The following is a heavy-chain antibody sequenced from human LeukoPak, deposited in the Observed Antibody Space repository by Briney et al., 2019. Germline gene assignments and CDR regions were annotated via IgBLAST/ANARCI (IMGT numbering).Heavy chain of an antibody. Sequence: PGGSLRLSCAASGFTFSSYGMSWVRQAPGKGLEWVSGISGSGGSTYYADSVKGRFTISRDNSKNTLYLQMNSLRAEDTAVYYCANLFFTILESIFSDGYKDANYYYMDVWGKGTTVTISS. V-gene: IGHV3-23*01. CDR2: ISGSGGST. J-gene: IGHJ6*03. D-gene: IGHD5-24*01. CDR1: GFTFSSYG. CDR3: ANLFFTILESIFSDGYKDANYYYMDV.